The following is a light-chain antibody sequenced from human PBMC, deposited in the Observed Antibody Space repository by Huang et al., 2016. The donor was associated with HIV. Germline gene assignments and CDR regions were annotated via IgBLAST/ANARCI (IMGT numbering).Light chain of an antibody. J-gene: IGKJ4*01. CDR3: QQNYNLPLT. Sequence: DIQMTQSPSSLSASVGDRVTITCQASQDIGNYLNWYQLKPGIAPKVLIYDASKLERGVPSRFSGSGSETDFTFTISSLQPEDFATYYCQQNYNLPLTFGGGTKVEI. CDR1: QDIGNY. V-gene: IGKV1-33*01. CDR2: DAS.